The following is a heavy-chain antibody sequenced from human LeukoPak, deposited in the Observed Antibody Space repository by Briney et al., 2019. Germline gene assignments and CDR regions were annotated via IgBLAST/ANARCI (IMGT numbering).Heavy chain of an antibody. D-gene: IGHD3-16*01. CDR1: GGSISSGDYY. CDR2: IYYSGSP. CDR3: ARDRFDYVWGSFPPPGAFDI. V-gene: IGHV4-30-4*08. J-gene: IGHJ3*02. Sequence: SETLSLTRTVSGGSISSGDYYWSWIRQPPGKGLEWIGYIYYSGSPYYNPSLKSRVTISVDTSKNQFSLKLSSVTAADTAVYYCARDRFDYVWGSFPPPGAFDIWGQGTMVTVSS.